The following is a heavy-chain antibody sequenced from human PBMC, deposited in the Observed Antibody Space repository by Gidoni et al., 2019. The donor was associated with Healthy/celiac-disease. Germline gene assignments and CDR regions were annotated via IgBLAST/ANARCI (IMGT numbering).Heavy chain of an antibody. J-gene: IGHJ5*02. V-gene: IGHV4-61*01. Sequence: QVQLQESGPGLVKPSETLSLTCTVSGGSVSSGSYYWSWIRQPPGKGLEWIGYIYYSGSTNYNPSLKSRVTISVDTSKNQFSLKLSSVTAADTAVYYCARDGSYDSSGNWFDPWGQGTLVTVSS. CDR2: IYYSGST. D-gene: IGHD3-22*01. CDR3: ARDGSYDSSGNWFDP. CDR1: GGSVSSGSYY.